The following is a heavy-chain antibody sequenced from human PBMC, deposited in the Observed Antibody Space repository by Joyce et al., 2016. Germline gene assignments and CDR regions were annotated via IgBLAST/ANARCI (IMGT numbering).Heavy chain of an antibody. D-gene: IGHD4-17*01. CDR2: IKSKTDGGTT. J-gene: IGHJ3*02. Sequence: VLLVESGGGLVKPGGSLRLSWAASGFTFSNTCMTWVRQGPGKGLEWVGRIKSKTDGGTTDYAAPVKGRFTISRDDSKKTLYLQMHGLKTEDTAVYYCSTNTVLGDAFDIWGQGTMVSVSS. CDR1: GFTFSNTC. CDR3: STNTVLGDAFDI. V-gene: IGHV3-15*01.